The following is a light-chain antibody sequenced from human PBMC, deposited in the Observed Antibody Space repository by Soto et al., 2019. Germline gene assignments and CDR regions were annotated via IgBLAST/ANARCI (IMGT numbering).Light chain of an antibody. J-gene: IGKJ1*01. CDR2: GAS. Sequence: EIVLTQSPGTLSLPPGERATLSCRASQSVSSDYLAWYQQKPGQAPRLLIYGASSRATDIPDRFSGRGSGTDFTLTVASLEPEDFAVYYCQQYGSSPQTCGQGTTVEIK. V-gene: IGKV3-20*01. CDR3: QQYGSSPQT. CDR1: QSVSSDY.